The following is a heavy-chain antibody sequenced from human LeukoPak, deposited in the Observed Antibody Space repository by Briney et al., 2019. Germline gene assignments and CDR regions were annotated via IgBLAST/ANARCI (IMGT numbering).Heavy chain of an antibody. CDR1: GFTFSSYA. CDR3: ARLHGSSGWYLWAGDAVDY. Sequence: GGSLRLSCAASGFTFSSYAMHWVRQAPGKGLEWVAVILYDGSNKYYADSVKGRFTISRDNSKNTLYLQMNSLRAEDTAVYYCARLHGSSGWYLWAGDAVDYWGQGTLVTVSS. J-gene: IGHJ4*02. D-gene: IGHD6-19*01. V-gene: IGHV3-30-3*01. CDR2: ILYDGSNK.